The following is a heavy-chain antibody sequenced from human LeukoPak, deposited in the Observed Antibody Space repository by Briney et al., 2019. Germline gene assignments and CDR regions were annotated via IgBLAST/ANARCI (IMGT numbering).Heavy chain of an antibody. J-gene: IGHJ3*02. Sequence: PGRSLGLSCAASGFTFSNYDMHWVRQAPGRGLEWVAFISSDGSNEYYGDSVKGRFTISRDNSKNTLYLQMNSLRAEDTAVYYCAKSYGDQTGAFDIWGQGTMVTVSS. V-gene: IGHV3-30-3*01. CDR3: AKSYGDQTGAFDI. CDR1: GFTFSNYD. CDR2: ISSDGSNE. D-gene: IGHD4-17*01.